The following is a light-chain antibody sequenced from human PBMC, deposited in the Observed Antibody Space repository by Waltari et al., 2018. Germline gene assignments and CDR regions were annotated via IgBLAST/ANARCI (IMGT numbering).Light chain of an antibody. V-gene: IGLV2-8*01. Sequence: QSALTQPPSASGSPGPSVTISCTGTSRYVGGYNYVSWYQQHPGKAPKLMIYEVSKRPSGVPDRFSGSKSGNTASLTVSGLQAEDEADYYCSSYAGSTLFGGGTKLTVL. CDR1: SRYVGGYNY. CDR3: SSYAGSTL. CDR2: EVS. J-gene: IGLJ2*01.